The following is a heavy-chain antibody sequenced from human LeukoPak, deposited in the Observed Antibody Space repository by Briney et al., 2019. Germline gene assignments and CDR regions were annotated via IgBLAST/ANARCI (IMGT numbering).Heavy chain of an antibody. D-gene: IGHD3-22*01. CDR3: VRDLWNYYDSSGYYYEDY. V-gene: IGHV3-74*01. Sequence: PGGSLRLSCAASEFTFSVYAMNWVRQAPGKGLVWVSRINSDGSITSNADSVKGRFTISRDNAKNTLFLQMNSLRAEDTAVYYCVRDLWNYYDSSGYYYEDYWGQGTLVTVSS. J-gene: IGHJ4*02. CDR2: INSDGSIT. CDR1: EFTFSVYA.